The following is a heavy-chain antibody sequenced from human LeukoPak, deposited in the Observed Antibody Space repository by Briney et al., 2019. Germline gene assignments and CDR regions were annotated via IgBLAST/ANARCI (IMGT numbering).Heavy chain of an antibody. CDR2: IIPIFGTT. J-gene: IGHJ6*03. CDR1: GGTFSSYA. Sequence: SVKVSCKASGGTFSSYAISWVRQAPGQGLEWMGGIIPIFGTTNYAQKFQDRVTITADKSTSTAYMELSSLRSDDTAVYYCARSAGVRGVMWYYYYYMDVWGKGTTVTVSS. D-gene: IGHD3-10*01. CDR3: ARSAGVRGVMWYYYYYMDV. V-gene: IGHV1-69*06.